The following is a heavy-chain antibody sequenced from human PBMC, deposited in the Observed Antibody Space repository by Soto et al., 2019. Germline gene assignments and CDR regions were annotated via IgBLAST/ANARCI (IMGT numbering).Heavy chain of an antibody. V-gene: IGHV3-30*03. CDR1: DFDFSSYG. Sequence: GGSLRLSCAASDFDFSSYGIHWVRQAPGKGLEWVAASSYDGRETFYADSAKGGFTVSKEMSKNTAFLQMNALRHEDTAVYFCARDSGWPILNFDNWGQGTPVTVSS. CDR2: SSYDGRET. CDR3: ARDSGWPILNFDN. J-gene: IGHJ4*02. D-gene: IGHD3-10*01.